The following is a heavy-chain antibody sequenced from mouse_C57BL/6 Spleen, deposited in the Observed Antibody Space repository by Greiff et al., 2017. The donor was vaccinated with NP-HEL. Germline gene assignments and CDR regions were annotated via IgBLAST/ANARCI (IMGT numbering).Heavy chain of an antibody. CDR3: ASFGITTVVATEFDY. V-gene: IGHV1-4*01. J-gene: IGHJ2*01. Sequence: QVQLQQSGAELARPGASVKMSCKASGYTFTSYTMHWVKQRPGQGLEWIGYINPSSGYTKYNQKFKDKATLTADKSSSTAYMQLSSLTSEDSAVYYCASFGITTVVATEFDYWGQGTTLTVSS. D-gene: IGHD1-1*01. CDR2: INPSSGYT. CDR1: GYTFTSYT.